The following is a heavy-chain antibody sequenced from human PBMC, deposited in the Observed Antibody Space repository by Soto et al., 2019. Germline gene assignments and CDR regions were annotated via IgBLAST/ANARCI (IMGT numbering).Heavy chain of an antibody. V-gene: IGHV4-34*01. D-gene: IGHD6-19*01. Sequence: SETLSLTCAVYGGPFSGYYWNWIRQPPGKGLEWIGEINHSGSTNYNPSLKSRVTISVDTSKNQFSLKLSSVTAADTAVYYCARGRRGSSGWYYYYYGMDVWGQGTTVTVSS. CDR3: ARGRRGSSGWYYYYYGMDV. J-gene: IGHJ6*02. CDR2: INHSGST. CDR1: GGPFSGYY.